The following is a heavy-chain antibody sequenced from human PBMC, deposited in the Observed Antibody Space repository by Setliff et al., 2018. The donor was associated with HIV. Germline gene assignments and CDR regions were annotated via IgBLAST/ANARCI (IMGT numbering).Heavy chain of an antibody. CDR3: ARHAGYYDSSGYYYDAFDL. CDR2: IIPIFGTA. Sequence: WASVKVSCKASGGTFRSNAFSWLRQAPGQGLEWMGGIIPIFGTANYAQKFQRRLTITADEVRNTAYVELSSLRSEDTAVYYCARHAGYYDSSGYYYDAFDLWGQGTMVTVSS. CDR1: GGTFRSNA. J-gene: IGHJ3*01. D-gene: IGHD3-22*01. V-gene: IGHV1-69*13.